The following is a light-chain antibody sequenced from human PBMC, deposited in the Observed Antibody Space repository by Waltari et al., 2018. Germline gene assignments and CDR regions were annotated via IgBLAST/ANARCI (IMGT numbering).Light chain of an antibody. V-gene: IGKV1-39*01. CDR2: AAS. CDR3: QQSYITRT. J-gene: IGKJ1*01. CDR1: QSISSF. Sequence: DIQMTQSPSSLSASVGDRVTITWRGSQSISSFLNWYQQKPGKAPKLLIYAASSLQSGFPTRCSGSGAGTDFTLTISSLQPEDVATYYCQQSYITRTFGQGTKVDIK.